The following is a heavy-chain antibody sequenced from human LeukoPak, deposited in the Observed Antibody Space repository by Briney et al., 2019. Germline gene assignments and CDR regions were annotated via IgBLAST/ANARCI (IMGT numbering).Heavy chain of an antibody. Sequence: GGSLRLSCAASGFTFSSYGMHWVRQAPGKGLEWVAVIWYDGSNKYYADSVKGRFTISRDNSKNTLYLQMNSLRAEDTAVYYCARDREPFDAFDIWGKGQWSPSLQ. CDR1: GFTFSSYG. CDR3: ARDREPFDAFDI. V-gene: IGHV3-33*01. J-gene: IGHJ3*02. D-gene: IGHD1-14*01. CDR2: IWYDGSNK.